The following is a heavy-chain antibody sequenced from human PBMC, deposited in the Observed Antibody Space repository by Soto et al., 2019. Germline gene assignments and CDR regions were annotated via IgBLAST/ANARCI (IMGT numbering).Heavy chain of an antibody. V-gene: IGHV4-30-2*01. J-gene: IGHJ6*02. CDR3: ARGSSSYYDYGMDV. D-gene: IGHD6-6*01. CDR2: IYDSGST. Sequence: WTWIRQPPGKAPEWIGNIYDSGSTSYNPSLKSRVTMSVDRSKNQFSLKLTSVTAADTAVYFCARGSSSYYDYGMDVWGQGTTVIVSS.